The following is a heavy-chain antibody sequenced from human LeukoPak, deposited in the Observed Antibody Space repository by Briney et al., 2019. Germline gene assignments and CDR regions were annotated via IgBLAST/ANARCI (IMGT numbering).Heavy chain of an antibody. CDR1: GFTFSSYA. V-gene: IGHV3-23*01. J-gene: IGHJ4*02. D-gene: IGHD3-22*01. CDR3: AKDFRPPTYYYDSSGYFAGAPLDY. CDR2: ISGSGGST. Sequence: GGSLRLSCAASGFTFSSYAMSGVRQAPGKGLEWVSAISGSGGSTYYADSVKGRFTISRDNSKNTLYLQMNSLRAEDTAVYYCAKDFRPPTYYYDSSGYFAGAPLDYWGQGTLVTVSS.